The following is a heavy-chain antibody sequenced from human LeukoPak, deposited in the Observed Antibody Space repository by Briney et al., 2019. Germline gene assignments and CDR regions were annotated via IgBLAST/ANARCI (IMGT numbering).Heavy chain of an antibody. J-gene: IGHJ6*02. CDR2: IIPILGIA. Sequence: GASVKVSCKASRGTFSSYAISWVRQAPGQGLEWMGRIIPILGIANYAQKFQGRVTITADKSTSTAYMELSSLRSEDTAVYYCAGPRIAVHYYYGMDVWGQGTTVTVSS. CDR1: RGTFSSYA. V-gene: IGHV1-69*04. D-gene: IGHD6-19*01. CDR3: AGPRIAVHYYYGMDV.